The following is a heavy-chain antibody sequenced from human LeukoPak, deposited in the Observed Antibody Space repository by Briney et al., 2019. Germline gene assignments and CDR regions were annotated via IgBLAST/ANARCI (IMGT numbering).Heavy chain of an antibody. V-gene: IGHV3-23*01. J-gene: IGHJ4*02. D-gene: IGHD6-13*01. CDR3: AKTRGYSNSWYDY. CDR1: GFTFSSYA. CDR2: TSADGGGT. Sequence: GGSLRLSCAASGFTFSSYAMSWVRQAPGKGLEWVSGTSADGGGTYYADSVKGRSTISRDNSKNTLYLQMNSLRVEDTAVYCCAKTRGYSNSWYDYWGQGTLVTVSS.